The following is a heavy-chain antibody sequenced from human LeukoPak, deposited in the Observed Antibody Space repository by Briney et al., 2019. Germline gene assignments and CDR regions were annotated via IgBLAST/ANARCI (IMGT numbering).Heavy chain of an antibody. J-gene: IGHJ1*01. Sequence: KPSETLSLTCTIFGDSVSRSDSYWDWIRQPPGKGLEWIGTIYYSGRTYYSPSLKSRVTLSVDMSNNQFSLTLSSVTAADTALYLCARRRYYDSSGYLEWGQGTLVTVSS. CDR1: GDSVSRSDSY. CDR3: ARRRYYDSSGYLE. CDR2: IYYSGRT. V-gene: IGHV4-39*01. D-gene: IGHD3-22*01.